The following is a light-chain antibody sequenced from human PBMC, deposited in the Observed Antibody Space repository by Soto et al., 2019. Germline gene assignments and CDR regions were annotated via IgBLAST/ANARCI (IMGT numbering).Light chain of an antibody. CDR1: QSIRSNY. V-gene: IGKV3-11*01. CDR3: QQRSNWPPWT. Sequence: EVVLTQSPGTLSLSPGESATLSCRASQSIRSNYLAWYQHKPGQAPRLLIYDASNRATGIPARFSGSRSGTDFTLTISSLEPEDFAVYYCQQRSNWPPWTFGQGTKVDIK. J-gene: IGKJ1*01. CDR2: DAS.